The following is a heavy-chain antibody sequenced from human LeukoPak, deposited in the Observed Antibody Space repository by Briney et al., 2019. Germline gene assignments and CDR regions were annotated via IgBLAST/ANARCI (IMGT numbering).Heavy chain of an antibody. Sequence: GGSLRLSCAASGFTFSSYAMHWVRQAPGKGLEYVSAISSNGGSTYYANSVKGRFTISRDNSKNTLYLQMGSLRAEDMAVYYCAREETRITMLRGVTYFEYWGQGTLVTVSS. V-gene: IGHV3-64*01. D-gene: IGHD3-10*01. J-gene: IGHJ4*02. CDR3: AREETRITMLRGVTYFEY. CDR1: GFTFSSYA. CDR2: ISSNGGST.